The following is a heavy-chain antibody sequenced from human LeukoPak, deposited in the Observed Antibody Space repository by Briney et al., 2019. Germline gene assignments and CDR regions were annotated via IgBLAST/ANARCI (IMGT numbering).Heavy chain of an antibody. CDR3: ARHPIGYCSGGSCYSQLWRHYYCMDV. J-gene: IGHJ6*03. Sequence: HGESLKISCKGSGYSFTSYWIGWVRQMPGKGLEWMGIIYPGDSDTRYSPSFQGQVTISADKAISTAYLQWSSLKASDTAMYYCARHPIGYCSGGSCYSQLWRHYYCMDVWGKGTTVTVSS. CDR2: IYPGDSDT. D-gene: IGHD2-15*01. V-gene: IGHV5-51*01. CDR1: GYSFTSYW.